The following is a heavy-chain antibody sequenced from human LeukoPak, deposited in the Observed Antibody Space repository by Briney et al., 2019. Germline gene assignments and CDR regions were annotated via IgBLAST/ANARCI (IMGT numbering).Heavy chain of an antibody. CDR3: ARRISAGIGAFDM. D-gene: IGHD6-13*01. CDR2: INPNSGGT. V-gene: IGHV1-2*02. CDR1: GYTFTAYY. Sequence: ASVKVSCKASGYTFTAYYMHWVRQAPGQGLEWMGWINPNSGGTNYAQKFQGRVTMTRDTSISTAYMELSRLRSDDTAVYYCARRISAGIGAFDMWGKGIMVTVSS. J-gene: IGHJ3*02.